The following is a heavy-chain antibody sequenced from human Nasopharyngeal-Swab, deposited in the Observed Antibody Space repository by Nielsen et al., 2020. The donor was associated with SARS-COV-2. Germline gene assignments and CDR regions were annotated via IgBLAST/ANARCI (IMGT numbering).Heavy chain of an antibody. CDR3: ARLQYYMDV. J-gene: IGHJ6*03. D-gene: IGHD6-6*01. V-gene: IGHV4-59*01. CDR1: GGSISHYY. Sequence: SETLSLTCTASGGSISHYYWSWIRLPPGKGLEWIGYIYYSGSTNYNPSLKSRVTISVDTSKNQFSLKLSSVTAADTAVYYCARLQYYMDVWGKGTTVTVSS. CDR2: IYYSGST.